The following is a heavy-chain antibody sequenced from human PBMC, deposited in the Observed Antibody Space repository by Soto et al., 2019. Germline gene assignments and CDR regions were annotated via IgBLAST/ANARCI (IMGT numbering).Heavy chain of an antibody. CDR1: GYTFTNYG. V-gene: IGHV1-18*01. J-gene: IGHJ6*02. D-gene: IGHD1-26*01. CDR2: ISAYNGNT. CDR3: AREAKVGTTSPWKDV. Sequence: QVQLVQSGAEVKKPGASVKVSCKASGYTFTNYGISWVRQAPGQGLEWMGWISAYNGNTNYAQKFQERVTMTTDTSTSTAYMELRSLRSDDTAVFYCAREAKVGTTSPWKDVWGQGTTVTVSS.